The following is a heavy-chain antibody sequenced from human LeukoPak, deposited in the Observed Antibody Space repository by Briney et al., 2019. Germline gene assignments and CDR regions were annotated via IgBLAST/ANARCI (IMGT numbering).Heavy chain of an antibody. CDR3: ASHQLRYFDWLLDYYFDY. Sequence: SETLSLTCAVYGGSFSGYYWSWIRQPPGKGLEWIGEINHSGSTNYNPSLKSRVTISVDTSKNQFSLKLSSVTAADTAVYYCASHQLRYFDWLLDYYFDYWGQGTLVTVSS. J-gene: IGHJ4*02. V-gene: IGHV4-34*01. CDR2: INHSGST. D-gene: IGHD3-9*01. CDR1: GGSFSGYY.